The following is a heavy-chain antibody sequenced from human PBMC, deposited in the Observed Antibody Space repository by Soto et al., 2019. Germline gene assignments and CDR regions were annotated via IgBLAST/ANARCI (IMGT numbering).Heavy chain of an antibody. J-gene: IGHJ4*02. CDR1: GFSLTTSGVG. CDR2: IYWDDDK. D-gene: IGHD3-3*01. CDR3: AHRVLRTVFGLVTTTAIYFDF. Sequence: QITLKESGPTVVNPTETLTLTCTFSGFSLTTSGVGVGWVRQSPGKAPEWLALIYWDDDKRYSTSLKSRLTITKGTSKDQVVLTMANVDPADTATYYCAHRVLRTVFGLVTTTAIYFDFWGQGTPVVVSS. V-gene: IGHV2-5*02.